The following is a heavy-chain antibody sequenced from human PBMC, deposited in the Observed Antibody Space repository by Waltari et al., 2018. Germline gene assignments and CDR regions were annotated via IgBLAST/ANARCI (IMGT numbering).Heavy chain of an antibody. CDR3: AAWGAGHNF. Sequence: EVQLVASGGGLVQPGGSLRLSCEASGFSFSSDGMNWVRQTPGKGLEWVANISPDGSVGTYVDSVKGRFTISRDNTRNFLYLKMNNLRDDDSGIFYCAAWGAGHNFWGQGAQVTVSS. J-gene: IGHJ4*02. CDR2: ISPDGSVG. D-gene: IGHD3-16*01. V-gene: IGHV3-7*01. CDR1: GFSFSSDG.